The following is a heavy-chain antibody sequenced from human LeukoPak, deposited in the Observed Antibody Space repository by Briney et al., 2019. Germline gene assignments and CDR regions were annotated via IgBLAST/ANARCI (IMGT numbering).Heavy chain of an antibody. D-gene: IGHD6-13*01. CDR3: ARHASSLNFDY. Sequence: GESLKISCKDSGYSFTSYWISWVRQMPGKGLEWMGRIDPSGSYTNYSPSFQGHVTISADKSISTAYLQWSSLKASDTAMYYCARHASSLNFDYWGQGTLVTVSS. CDR2: IDPSGSYT. V-gene: IGHV5-10-1*01. J-gene: IGHJ4*02. CDR1: GYSFTSYW.